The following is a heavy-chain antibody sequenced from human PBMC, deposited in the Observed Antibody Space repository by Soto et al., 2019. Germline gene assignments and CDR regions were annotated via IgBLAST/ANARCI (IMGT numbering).Heavy chain of an antibody. CDR2: ISVSGTYT. J-gene: IGHJ5*02. Sequence: GGSLRLSSATSGFNFSSYAMNWVRQAPGRGLEWVSGISVSGTYTYYRDSVKGRFTISRDNSKSTMFLQMNSLRAEDTAVYYCTKGGAVKLPRYNWFDPWGPGILVTVSS. V-gene: IGHV3-23*01. CDR3: TKGGAVKLPRYNWFDP. CDR1: GFNFSSYA. D-gene: IGHD4-17*01.